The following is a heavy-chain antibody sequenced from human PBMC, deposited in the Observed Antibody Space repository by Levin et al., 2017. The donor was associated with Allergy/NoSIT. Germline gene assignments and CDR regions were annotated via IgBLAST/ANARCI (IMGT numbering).Heavy chain of an antibody. Sequence: GESLKISCAASGFTFSSYGMHWVRQAPGKGLEWVAVISYDGSNKYYADSVKGRFTISRDNSKNTLYLQMNSLRAEDTAVYYCAKDFFGDYVYYFDYWGQGTLVTVSS. D-gene: IGHD4-17*01. V-gene: IGHV3-30*18. CDR2: ISYDGSNK. CDR1: GFTFSSYG. CDR3: AKDFFGDYVYYFDY. J-gene: IGHJ4*02.